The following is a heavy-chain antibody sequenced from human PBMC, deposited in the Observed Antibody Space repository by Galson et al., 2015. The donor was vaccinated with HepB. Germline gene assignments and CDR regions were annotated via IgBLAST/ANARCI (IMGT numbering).Heavy chain of an antibody. CDR1: GGTFSNYI. CDR3: VINYFDTSGYFDF. V-gene: IGHV1-69*02. CDR2: IIPLFGVS. Sequence: SVKVSCKASGGTFSNYIISWVRQAPGQGLEWMGKIIPLFGVSTYAQDFQDRVTITADKSTNITDMEMHSLTSGDTAVYFCVINYFDTSGYFDFWGQGTLVTVSS. J-gene: IGHJ4*02. D-gene: IGHD3-22*01.